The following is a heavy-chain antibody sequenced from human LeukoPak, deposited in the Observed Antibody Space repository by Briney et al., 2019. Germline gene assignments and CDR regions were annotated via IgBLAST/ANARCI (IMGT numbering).Heavy chain of an antibody. CDR3: AKRLKRNYYYHYAMDV. D-gene: IGHD3-22*01. Sequence: PGGSLRLSCIASGFTVSSNYMTWVRQAPGKGLEWVSRIDDSGVIRSYADSVKGRFTISRDNSKMTLTLQMNSLRAEDTAVYYCAKRLKRNYYYHYAMDVWGQGTTVTVSS. CDR2: IDDSGVIR. CDR1: GFTVSSNY. J-gene: IGHJ6*02. V-gene: IGHV3-23*01.